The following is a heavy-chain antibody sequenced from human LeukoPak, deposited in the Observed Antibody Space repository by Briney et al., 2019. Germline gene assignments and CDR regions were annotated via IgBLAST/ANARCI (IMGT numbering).Heavy chain of an antibody. CDR3: ARTHGSRAITIFGVVIIIGAFDI. Sequence: ASVKVSCKASGYTFTSYGISWVRQAPGQGLEWMGWISAYNGNTNYAQKLQGRVTMTTDTSTSTAYMELRSLRSDDTAVYYCARTHGSRAITIFGVVIIIGAFDIWGQGTMVTVSS. CDR2: ISAYNGNT. CDR1: GYTFTSYG. D-gene: IGHD3-3*01. V-gene: IGHV1-18*01. J-gene: IGHJ3*02.